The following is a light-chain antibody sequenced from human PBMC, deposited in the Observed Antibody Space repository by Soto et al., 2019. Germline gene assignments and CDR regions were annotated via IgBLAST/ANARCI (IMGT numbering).Light chain of an antibody. CDR1: QSVSSY. CDR2: DAS. J-gene: IGKJ1*01. CDR3: QQRSNWSWT. V-gene: IGKV3-11*01. Sequence: EIVLTQSQATLSLSPGERATLSCRASQSVSSYLAWYQQKPGQAPRLLIYDASNRATGIPARFSGSGSGTDFTLTISSLEAEDFAVYYCQQRSNWSWTFGQGTKVDIK.